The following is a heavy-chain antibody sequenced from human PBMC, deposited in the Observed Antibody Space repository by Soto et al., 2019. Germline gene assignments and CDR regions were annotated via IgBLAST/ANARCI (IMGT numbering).Heavy chain of an antibody. CDR1: GGSINDPDYY. Sequence: PSETLSLTCTVSGGSINDPDYYWGWIRQPPGKGLEWIGSIYYRGTTYYKSSLRSRVTISLDMSKNQVSLNLSSVTAADTAVYYCARHVPELNSYGPTDYWGQGTLVTVSS. D-gene: IGHD5-18*01. J-gene: IGHJ4*02. V-gene: IGHV4-39*01. CDR2: IYYRGTT. CDR3: ARHVPELNSYGPTDY.